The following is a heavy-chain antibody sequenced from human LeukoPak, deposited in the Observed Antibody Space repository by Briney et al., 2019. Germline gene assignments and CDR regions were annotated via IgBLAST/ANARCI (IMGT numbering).Heavy chain of an antibody. J-gene: IGHJ4*02. CDR3: ARSLSYGGAPGFDY. Sequence: ASETLSLTCTVSGGSISSYYWSWIRQPPGKGLEWIGYIYYSGSTNYNPSLKSRVTISVDTSKNQFSLKLSSVTAGDTAVYYCARSLSYGGAPGFDYWGQGTLVTVSS. D-gene: IGHD4-23*01. CDR2: IYYSGST. CDR1: GGSISSYY. V-gene: IGHV4-59*01.